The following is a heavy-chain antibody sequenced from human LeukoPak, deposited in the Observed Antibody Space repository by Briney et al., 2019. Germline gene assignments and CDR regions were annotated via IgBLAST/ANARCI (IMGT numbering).Heavy chain of an antibody. Sequence: ASVKVSCKASGYTFTSYDINWVRQAAGQGLEWMGWMNPNSGNTGYAQRFQGRVTMTRNTSISTAYMELSSLRSEDTAVYYCARDYYGSGGFDYWGQGTLVTVSS. D-gene: IGHD3-10*01. CDR3: ARDYYGSGGFDY. J-gene: IGHJ4*02. CDR2: MNPNSGNT. V-gene: IGHV1-8*01. CDR1: GYTFTSYD.